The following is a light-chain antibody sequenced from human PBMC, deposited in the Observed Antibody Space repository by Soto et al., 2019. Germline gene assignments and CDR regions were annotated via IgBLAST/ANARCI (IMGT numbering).Light chain of an antibody. CDR1: QSVSSY. Sequence: EIVFTQSPGTLSLSPGESATLSCRASQSVSSYLAWYQQKPGQAPRLLIYDASNRATGIPARFSGSGSGTDFTLTISSLEPEDFAVYYCQQRSNWPRLTFGGGTKVDIK. CDR2: DAS. V-gene: IGKV3-11*01. CDR3: QQRSNWPRLT. J-gene: IGKJ4*01.